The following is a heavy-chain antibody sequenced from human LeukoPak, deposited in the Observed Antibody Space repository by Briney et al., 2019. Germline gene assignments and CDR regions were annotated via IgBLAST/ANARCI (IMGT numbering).Heavy chain of an antibody. J-gene: IGHJ4*02. CDR3: VKNGWLDY. CDR2: ISTSGDST. CDR1: GFTFSSQN. Sequence: GGSLRLSCAASGFTFSSQNMNWARQSPGKGLEWVAYISTSGDSTKYADSVEGRFTISRDNVENSLYLLMNSLRVDDTAVYYCVKNGWLDYWGQGIVVTVSS. D-gene: IGHD6-19*01. V-gene: IGHV3-21*01.